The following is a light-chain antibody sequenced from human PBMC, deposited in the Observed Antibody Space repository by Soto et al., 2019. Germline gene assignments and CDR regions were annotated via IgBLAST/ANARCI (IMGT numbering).Light chain of an antibody. Sequence: QSVLTQPASASGSPGQSITISCTGTSSDVGGYNYVSWYQQHPGKAPKLMIYDVSNRPSGVSNRFSGSKSGNTASLTISGLQAEDEADYYCSSYTSSSTLFGGGTKLTVL. CDR2: DVS. J-gene: IGLJ2*01. CDR1: SSDVGGYNY. V-gene: IGLV2-14*03. CDR3: SSYTSSSTL.